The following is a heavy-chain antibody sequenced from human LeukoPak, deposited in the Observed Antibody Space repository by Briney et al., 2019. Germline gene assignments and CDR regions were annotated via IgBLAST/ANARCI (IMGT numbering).Heavy chain of an antibody. D-gene: IGHD6-19*01. CDR2: ISDDGSKI. V-gene: IGHV3-30*04. CDR1: GSTFSTDA. Sequence: PGRSLRLSCAASGSTFSTDAMHWVRQAPGKGLEWVAVISDDGSKIYYADSVKGRFTISRDNAKNSLYLLMNSLRAEDTAVYYCARDFHSRAEAGPREYYMDVWGKGTTVTVSS. CDR3: ARDFHSRAEAGPREYYMDV. J-gene: IGHJ6*03.